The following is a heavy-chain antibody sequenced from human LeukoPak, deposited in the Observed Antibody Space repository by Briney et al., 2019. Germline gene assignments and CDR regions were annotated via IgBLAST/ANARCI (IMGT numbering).Heavy chain of an antibody. CDR2: IYCSGNT. V-gene: IGHV4-59*12. CDR3: ARGELGYYWNFDL. CDR1: GVSISTYY. D-gene: IGHD7-27*01. J-gene: IGHJ2*01. Sequence: SETLSLTCTVSGVSISTYYWSWIRQPPGKGLEWIGCIYCSGNTNNSPSLKSRVTISVDTSKNQFSLKLSSVTAADTAVYYCARGELGYYWNFDLWGRGTLVTVSS.